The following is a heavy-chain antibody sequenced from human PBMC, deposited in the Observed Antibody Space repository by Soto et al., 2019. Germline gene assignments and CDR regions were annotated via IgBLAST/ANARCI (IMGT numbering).Heavy chain of an antibody. V-gene: IGHV3-23*01. CDR1: GFTFVRYA. CDR3: AKSHSSAAVYYYYYGMDV. D-gene: IGHD6-25*01. CDR2: ISGSGESA. J-gene: IGHJ6*02. Sequence: GGSLRLSCAASGFTFVRYALTWVRQAPGKGLEWVADISGSGESAFYADSVKGRFTISRDDSKNMAYMELNSLRAEDTAVYYCAKSHSSAAVYYYYYGMDVWGQGTTVTAP.